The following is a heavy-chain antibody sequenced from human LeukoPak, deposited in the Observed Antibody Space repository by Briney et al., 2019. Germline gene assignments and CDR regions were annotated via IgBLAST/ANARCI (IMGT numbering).Heavy chain of an antibody. Sequence: PSETLSLTCTVSGGSISSSSYYWGWIRQPPGKGLEWIGSIYYSGSTYYNPSLKSRVTISVDTSKNQFSLKLSSVTAADTAVYYCARKGVWEPNDAFDIWGQGTMVTVSS. CDR1: GGSISSSSYY. CDR2: IYYSGST. D-gene: IGHD1-26*01. CDR3: ARKGVWEPNDAFDI. J-gene: IGHJ3*02. V-gene: IGHV4-39*07.